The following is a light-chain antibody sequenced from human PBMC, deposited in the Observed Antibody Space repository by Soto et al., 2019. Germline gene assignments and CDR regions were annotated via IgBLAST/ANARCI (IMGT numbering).Light chain of an antibody. CDR1: QDIINY. Sequence: DNQMTQSPSSLSASVGDRVTITCQASQDIINYLNWYQQKPGKAPKLLIYDASNLETGVPSRFSGRGSGTDFTFPISNLQTEDSATYYCQQYDNLPLTFGGGTKVEIK. J-gene: IGKJ4*01. CDR2: DAS. V-gene: IGKV1-33*01. CDR3: QQYDNLPLT.